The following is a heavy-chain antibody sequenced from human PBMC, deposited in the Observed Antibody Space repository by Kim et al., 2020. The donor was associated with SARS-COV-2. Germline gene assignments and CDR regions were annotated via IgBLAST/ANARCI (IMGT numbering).Heavy chain of an antibody. D-gene: IGHD3-9*01. CDR3: ARVTGLARRPLVIYYYYYGMDV. CDR1: GGSISSSSYY. Sequence: SETLSLTCTVSGGSISSSSYYWGWIRQPPGKGLEWIGSIYYSGSTYYNPSLKSRVTISVDTSKNQFSLKLSSVTAADTAVYYCARVTGLARRPLVIYYYYYGMDVWGQGTTVTVSS. J-gene: IGHJ6*02. CDR2: IYYSGST. V-gene: IGHV4-39*07.